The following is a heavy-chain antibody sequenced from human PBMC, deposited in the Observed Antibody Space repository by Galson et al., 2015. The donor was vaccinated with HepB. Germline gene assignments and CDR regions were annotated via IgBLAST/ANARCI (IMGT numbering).Heavy chain of an antibody. D-gene: IGHD4-23*01. J-gene: IGHJ1*01. CDR2: IIPIFGTA. Sequence: SVKVSCKASGGTFSSYAISWVRQAPGQGLEWMGGIIPIFGTANYAQKFKGRVTITADESTSTAYMELSSLRSEDTAVYYCARDYGGTGSFQHWGQGTLVTVSS. CDR3: ARDYGGTGSFQH. V-gene: IGHV1-69*13. CDR1: GGTFSSYA.